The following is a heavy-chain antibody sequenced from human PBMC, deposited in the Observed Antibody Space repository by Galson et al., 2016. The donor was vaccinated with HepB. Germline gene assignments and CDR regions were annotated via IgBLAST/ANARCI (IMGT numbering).Heavy chain of an antibody. J-gene: IGHJ4*02. Sequence: SLRLSCAASGFTVSSNYMSWVRQAPGKGLEWVAHINPDGSDIYYADSVKGRFTISRDNAKNRLFMDMDSLTVEDTAVYFCARTITPAPIPLFDSWGQGTLVTVSS. CDR3: ARTITPAPIPLFDS. CDR2: INPDGSDI. CDR1: GFTVSSNY. D-gene: IGHD3-10*01. V-gene: IGHV3-7*01.